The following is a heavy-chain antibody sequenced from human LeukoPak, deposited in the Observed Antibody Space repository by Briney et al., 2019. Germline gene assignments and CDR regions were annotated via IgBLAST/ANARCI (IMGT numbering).Heavy chain of an antibody. CDR1: GYTFTRYY. V-gene: IGHV3-30*04. Sequence: LSCKASGYTFTRYYMHWVRQAPGNGLEWGAVISFDGNDYYADSVQGRLTTSRDNSKNTLYLQMHSLTTEDTAVYYCARSGYSYGSHFDYMDVWGTGTTVTASS. D-gene: IGHD5-18*01. J-gene: IGHJ6*03. CDR3: ARSGYSYGSHFDYMDV. CDR2: ISFDGND.